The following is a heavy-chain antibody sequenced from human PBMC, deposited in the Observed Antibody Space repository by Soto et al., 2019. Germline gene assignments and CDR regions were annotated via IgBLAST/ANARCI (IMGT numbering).Heavy chain of an antibody. CDR3: ARAHYYDSSGRRDFDL. V-gene: IGHV3-48*02. CDR1: GFTLSSYA. J-gene: IGHJ2*01. Sequence: EVQLVESGGGLVQPGGSLRLSCAAAGFTLSSYAMNWVRQAPGKGLDWVSYISSSSNIIYYADSVKGRFTISRDNAKNSLYLQMNSLTDEDTALYYCARAHYYDSSGRRDFDLWGRGTVITVSS. CDR2: ISSSSNII. D-gene: IGHD3-22*01.